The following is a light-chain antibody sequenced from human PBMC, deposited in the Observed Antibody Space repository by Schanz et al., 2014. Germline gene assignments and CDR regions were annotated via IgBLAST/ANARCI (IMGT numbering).Light chain of an antibody. Sequence: SYELTQTPSVSVAPGKTATIICGGNNLGGKSVHWYQQKAGQAPVLVVYDDSDRPSGIPERFSGSNSGNTATLTISRVEAGDEADYYCQVWGSSSDDVFGPGTQLTVL. CDR2: DDS. J-gene: IGLJ1*01. CDR1: NLGGKS. V-gene: IGLV3-21*03. CDR3: QVWGSSSDDV.